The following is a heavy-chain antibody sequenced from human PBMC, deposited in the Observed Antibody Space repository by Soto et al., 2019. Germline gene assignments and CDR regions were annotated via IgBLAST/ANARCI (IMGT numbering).Heavy chain of an antibody. V-gene: IGHV4-59*12. CDR2: IYYSGST. CDR3: ARSFGWYAVDS. J-gene: IGHJ4*02. CDR1: GGSFSGYY. D-gene: IGHD6-19*01. Sequence: PSETLSLTCAVYGGSFSGYYWSWIRQPPGKGLEWIGYIYYSGSTNYNPSLKSRVTISVDTSKNQFSLSLSFVTAADTATYYCARSFGWYAVDSWGQGILVTVSS.